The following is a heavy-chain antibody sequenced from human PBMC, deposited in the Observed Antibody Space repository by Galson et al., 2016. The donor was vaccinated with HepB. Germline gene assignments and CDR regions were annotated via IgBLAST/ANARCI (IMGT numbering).Heavy chain of an antibody. D-gene: IGHD3-10*01. V-gene: IGHV3-23*01. J-gene: IGHJ4*02. CDR1: AGTFKNYA. CDR2: IIGSGGRT. Sequence: SLRLSCAVSAGTFKNYAMNWVRQAPGKGLEWVAAIIGSGGRTSYADSVRGRFTISRDNSKHTLFLCMNSVGVEERAVYFCAKSGFFGELDKWGQGTGVVVSS. CDR3: AKSGFFGELDK.